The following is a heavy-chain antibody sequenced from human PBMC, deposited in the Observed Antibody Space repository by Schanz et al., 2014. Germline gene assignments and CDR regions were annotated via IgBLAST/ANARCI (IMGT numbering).Heavy chain of an antibody. CDR2: ISYDEATK. D-gene: IGHD3-3*01. V-gene: IGHV3-30*04. Sequence: VQVVESGGDLVQPGGSLRLSCAASGAASGFTFSNYAMHWVRQSPGKGLEWVAVISYDEATKHYADSVKGRFTISRDNSKNTLYLEMTSLRVEDTAIYYCAKIWKAHHLTGRPGWSDGMDVWGQGTTV. CDR1: GFTFSNYA. CDR3: AKIWKAHHLTGRPGWSDGMDV. J-gene: IGHJ6*02.